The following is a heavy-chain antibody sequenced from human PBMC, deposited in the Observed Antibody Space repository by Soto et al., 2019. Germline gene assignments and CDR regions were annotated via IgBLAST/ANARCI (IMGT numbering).Heavy chain of an antibody. Sequence: GGSLRLSCAASGFTFSNAWMSWVRQAPGKGLEWVGRIKSKTDCGTTDYAAPVKGRFTISRDDSKNTLYLQMNSLKTEDTAVYYCTTVTGTAVYWGQGTLVTVSS. D-gene: IGHD1-20*01. CDR1: GFTFSNAW. V-gene: IGHV3-15*01. CDR2: IKSKTDCGTT. J-gene: IGHJ4*02. CDR3: TTVTGTAVY.